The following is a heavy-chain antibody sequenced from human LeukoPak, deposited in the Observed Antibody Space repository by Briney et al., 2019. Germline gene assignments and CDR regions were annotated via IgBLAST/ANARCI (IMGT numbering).Heavy chain of an antibody. Sequence: SETLSLTCTISGGSVSDYYWSWIRQSPGKGLEWIGYIYHAGSTSYSPSLKSRVTISADTSQNQFSLKLSSVTAADTAVYYCASRKLGNDYWGQGTLVTVSS. CDR2: IYHAGST. V-gene: IGHV4-59*02. CDR3: ASRKLGNDY. CDR1: GGSVSDYY. D-gene: IGHD7-27*01. J-gene: IGHJ4*02.